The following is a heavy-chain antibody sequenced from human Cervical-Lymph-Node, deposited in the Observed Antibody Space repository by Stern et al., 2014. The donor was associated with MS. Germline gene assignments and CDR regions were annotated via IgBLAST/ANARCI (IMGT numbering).Heavy chain of an antibody. Sequence: VQLVESGAEVQRPGESLKISCKGSGYSFTSYWIGWGRPMPGKGLAWIGIIYPDDSDPKYSPSFQGQVTISADKSISTAYLQWSSLRASDTAMYYCARLGGGWPDFDYWGQGTLVTVSS. J-gene: IGHJ4*02. V-gene: IGHV5-51*03. CDR1: GYSFTSYW. CDR3: ARLGGGWPDFDY. CDR2: IYPDDSDP. D-gene: IGHD6-19*01.